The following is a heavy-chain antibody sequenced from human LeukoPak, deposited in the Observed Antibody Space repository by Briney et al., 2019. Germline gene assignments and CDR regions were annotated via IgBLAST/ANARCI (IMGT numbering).Heavy chain of an antibody. CDR1: GFTFTNAW. D-gene: IGHD3-10*01. V-gene: IGHV3-15*01. CDR3: TTDLGTYYHGSQRLIPIDY. CDR2: IKSKTDGETT. Sequence: GGSLRLSCVDSGFTFTNAWMSWVRQAPGRGLEWIGRIKSKTDGETTNYAEPVRGRFTISRDDSKSAVYLQMNSLKIEDTAVYYCTTDLGTYYHGSQRLIPIDYWGQGTLVTVSS. J-gene: IGHJ4*02.